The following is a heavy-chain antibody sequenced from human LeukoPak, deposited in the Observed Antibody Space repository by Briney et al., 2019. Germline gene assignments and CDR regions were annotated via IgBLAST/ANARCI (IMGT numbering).Heavy chain of an antibody. Sequence: SETLSLTFSVSAGSVSRFYWSCIPQRPGKGLECIGDIYYSGRTNYNPSLKSRVTISVDTSKNQFSLKLSSVTAADTAVYYCARDDYGGSPYYYYYMDVWGKGTTVTVSS. CDR2: IYYSGRT. V-gene: IGHV4-59*02. J-gene: IGHJ6*03. D-gene: IGHD4-23*01. CDR3: ARDDYGGSPYYYYYMDV. CDR1: AGSVSRFY.